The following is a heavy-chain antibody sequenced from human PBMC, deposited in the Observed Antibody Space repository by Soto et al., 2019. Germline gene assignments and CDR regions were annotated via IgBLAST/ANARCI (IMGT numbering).Heavy chain of an antibody. J-gene: IGHJ5*02. CDR2: IYHTGNA. CDR1: GGSLTSPGYS. D-gene: IGHD3-16*01. Sequence: QLLLEESGSGLVRPSQTLSLTCGVSGGSLTSPGYSWTWIRQTPGQGLEWIGHIYHTGNAYYNPSLKSRVTISMDTSKNRFSLNLASVIAADTAVSYCARNLNYVGMNWFDPWGQGTLVTVSS. CDR3: ARNLNYVGMNWFDP. V-gene: IGHV4-30-2*01.